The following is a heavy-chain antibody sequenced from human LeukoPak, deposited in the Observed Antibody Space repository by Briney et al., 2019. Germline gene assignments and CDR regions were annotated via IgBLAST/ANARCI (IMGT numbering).Heavy chain of an antibody. V-gene: IGHV3-7*04. J-gene: IGHJ4*02. CDR1: GFTFSNYW. D-gene: IGHD1-1*01. CDR2: IKQDGSDE. CDR3: AREGAGTFDY. Sequence: GGSLRLSCAASGFTFSNYWMSWIRQAPGKGLEWVANIKQDGSDEYYVDSVKGRFTISRDNAKNSLYLLMNSVRAEDTAVYYCAREGAGTFDYWGQGTRVTVSS.